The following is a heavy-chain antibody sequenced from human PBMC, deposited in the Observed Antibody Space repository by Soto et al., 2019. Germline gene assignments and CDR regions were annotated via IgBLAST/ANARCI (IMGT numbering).Heavy chain of an antibody. CDR3: ARDYRYAGFDSTGYYYGGHFDS. J-gene: IGHJ4*02. V-gene: IGHV4-59*01. CDR1: GGSIGSFY. CDR2: VYYSGST. Sequence: QVQLQESGPGLVKPSETLSLTCTVSGGSIGSFYCSWIRQPPGKGLEWIGYVYYSGSTNYNPALKSRVTILVDTSKTQFSLSLSSVTAADAAVYFCARDYRYAGFDSTGYYYGGHFDSWGQGTLVTVSS. D-gene: IGHD3-22*01.